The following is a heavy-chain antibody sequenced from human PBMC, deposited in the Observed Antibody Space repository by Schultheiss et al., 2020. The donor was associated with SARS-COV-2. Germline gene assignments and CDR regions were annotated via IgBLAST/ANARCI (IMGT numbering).Heavy chain of an antibody. CDR3: ARATRIAVAGRRYYYGMDV. J-gene: IGHJ6*02. V-gene: IGHV4-34*01. CDR2: INHSGST. Sequence: SETLSLTCAVYGGSFSGYYWSWIRQPPGKGLEWIGEINHSGSTNYNPSLKSRVTISVDKSKNQFSLKLSSVTAADTAVYYCARATRIAVAGRRYYYGMDVWGQGTTVTVSS. D-gene: IGHD6-19*01. CDR1: GGSFSGYY.